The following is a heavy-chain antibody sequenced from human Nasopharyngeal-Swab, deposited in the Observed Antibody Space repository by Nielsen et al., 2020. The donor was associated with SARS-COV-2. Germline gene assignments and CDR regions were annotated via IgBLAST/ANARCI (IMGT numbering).Heavy chain of an antibody. D-gene: IGHD3-22*01. CDR3: AKDSQMYFYDSRGYGPADY. Sequence: GESLKISCAASGFTFSNYAMHWVRQAPGKGLEWVALISYDGSNENYADSVKGRFTISRDNSKNTLYLQMNSLRADETAVYYCAKDSQMYFYDSRGYGPADYWGQGTLVTVSS. CDR2: ISYDGSNE. V-gene: IGHV3-30*04. CDR1: GFTFSNYA. J-gene: IGHJ4*01.